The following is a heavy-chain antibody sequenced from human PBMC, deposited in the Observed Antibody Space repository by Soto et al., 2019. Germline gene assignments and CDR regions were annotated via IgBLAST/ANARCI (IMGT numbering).Heavy chain of an antibody. Sequence: ESGGGLVKPGGSLRLSCAASGFTFSSYSMNWVRQAPGKGLEWVSSISSSSSYIYYADSVKGRFTISRDNAKNSLYLQMNSLRAEDTAVYYCARDLRYCSGGSCYSFYFDYWGQGTLVTVSS. CDR3: ARDLRYCSGGSCYSFYFDY. CDR2: ISSSSSYI. V-gene: IGHV3-21*01. CDR1: GFTFSSYS. D-gene: IGHD2-15*01. J-gene: IGHJ4*02.